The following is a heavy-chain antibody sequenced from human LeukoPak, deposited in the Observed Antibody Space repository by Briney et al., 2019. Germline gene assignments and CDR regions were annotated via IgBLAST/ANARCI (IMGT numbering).Heavy chain of an antibody. CDR2: IYPGDSDT. Sequence: GASLKISCKGSGYSFTTYWIGWVRQMPGKGLEWIGIIYPGDSDTRYSPSFQGQVTISADKSISTAYLQWSSLKASDTAMYYCARTYCGGDCYYSYFDYWGQGTLVTVSS. V-gene: IGHV5-51*01. D-gene: IGHD2-21*02. CDR1: GYSFTTYW. CDR3: ARTYCGGDCYYSYFDY. J-gene: IGHJ4*02.